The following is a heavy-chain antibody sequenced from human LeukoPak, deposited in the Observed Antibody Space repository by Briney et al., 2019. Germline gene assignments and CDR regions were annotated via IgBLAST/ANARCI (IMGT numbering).Heavy chain of an antibody. V-gene: IGHV3-23*01. J-gene: IGHJ4*02. CDR3: AKDLGYCSSASCSWDY. CDR1: GFTFSNYA. D-gene: IGHD2-2*01. CDR2: ISASGGST. Sequence: GGSLRLSCAASGFTFSNYAMSWVRQAPGKGLEWVSAISASGGSTYYADSVKGRFTISRDNSKNTLYLQLNSLRAEDTAVYYCAKDLGYCSSASCSWDYWGQGTLVTVSS.